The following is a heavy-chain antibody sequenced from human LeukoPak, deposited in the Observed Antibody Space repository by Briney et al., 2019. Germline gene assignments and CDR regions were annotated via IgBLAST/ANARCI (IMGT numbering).Heavy chain of an antibody. CDR1: GDSIYSGNYY. CDR2: IYSSGTT. D-gene: IGHD3-10*01. CDR3: ARSRSYYGSGSYPDY. Sequence: PSETLSLTCTVSGDSIYSGNYYWSWIRQPAGKGLEWIGRIYSSGTTIYNPSLKSRVTISVDTSKNQFSLKMSSVTAADTAVYYCARSRSYYGSGSYPDYWGQGTLVTVSS. V-gene: IGHV4-61*02. J-gene: IGHJ4*02.